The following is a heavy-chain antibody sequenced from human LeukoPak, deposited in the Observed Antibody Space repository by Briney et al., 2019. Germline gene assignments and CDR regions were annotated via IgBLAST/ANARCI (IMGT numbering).Heavy chain of an antibody. CDR2: INPNSGGT. CDR1: GGTFSSYA. J-gene: IGHJ6*02. CDR3: ARDRIAARPNAFNYGMDV. D-gene: IGHD6-6*01. Sequence: GSSVKVSCKASGGTFSSYAISWVRQAPGQGLEWMGGINPNSGGTNYAQKFQGRVTMTRDTSISTAYMELSRLRSDDTAVYYCARDRIAARPNAFNYGMDVWGQGTTVTVSS. V-gene: IGHV1-2*02.